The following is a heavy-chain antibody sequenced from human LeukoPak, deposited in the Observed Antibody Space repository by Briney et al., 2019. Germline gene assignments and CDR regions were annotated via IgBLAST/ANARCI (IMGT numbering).Heavy chain of an antibody. CDR1: GGSLSSYF. Sequence: SETLSLTCTVSGGSLSSYFWSWIRQPPGKGLEWIGYIHNSATTNCNPSLKSRVTISLDTAKNQFPLKLTSVTAADTAVYFCARSRGGFGDYGSWFDPWGQGTLVTVSS. J-gene: IGHJ5*02. D-gene: IGHD4-17*01. CDR2: IHNSATT. CDR3: ARSRGGFGDYGSWFDP. V-gene: IGHV4-59*12.